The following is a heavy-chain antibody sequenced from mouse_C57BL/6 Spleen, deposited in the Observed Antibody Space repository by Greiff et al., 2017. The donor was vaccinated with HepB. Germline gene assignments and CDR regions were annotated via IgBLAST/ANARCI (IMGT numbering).Heavy chain of an antibody. J-gene: IGHJ3*01. D-gene: IGHD1-1*01. CDR2: IYPGNSDT. V-gene: IGHV1-5*01. CDR1: GYTFASYW. Sequence: VQLQQSGTVLARPGASVKMSCKTSGYTFASYWMHWVKQRPGQGLEWIGAIYPGNSDTSYNQKFKGKAKLTAVTAASTAYMGLSSLTSEDSAVYYCTREGYYYGSSLWFAYWGQGTLVTVSA. CDR3: TREGYYYGSSLWFAY.